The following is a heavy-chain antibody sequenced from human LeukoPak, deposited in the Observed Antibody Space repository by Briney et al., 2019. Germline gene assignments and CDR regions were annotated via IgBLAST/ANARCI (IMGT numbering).Heavy chain of an antibody. Sequence: SETLSLTCAVSGVSITSTIYYWGWIRQPPGKGLEWIGSLYYSGSTYYNPSLNSRVTISVNTSRNQFSLKVTSVTAADTAVYYCARSKGDRRYCSSTSCYTFDFWGQGTLVTVSS. CDR1: GVSITSTIYY. CDR3: ARSKGDRRYCSSTSCYTFDF. V-gene: IGHV4-39*07. J-gene: IGHJ4*02. D-gene: IGHD2-2*02. CDR2: LYYSGST.